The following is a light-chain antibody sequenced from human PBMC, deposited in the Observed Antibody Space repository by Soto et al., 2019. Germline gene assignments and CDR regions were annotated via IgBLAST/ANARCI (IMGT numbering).Light chain of an antibody. J-gene: IGKJ5*01. CDR3: QQRSDWPPIT. V-gene: IGKV3-11*01. CDR2: GAS. CDR1: QSVSDY. Sequence: PGETATLSCRASQSVSDYLAWYQQKPGQPPRLLMYGASSRASATPDRFSGSGSGTDFTLTISRLEPEDFAVYYCQQRSDWPPITFGQGTRLEI.